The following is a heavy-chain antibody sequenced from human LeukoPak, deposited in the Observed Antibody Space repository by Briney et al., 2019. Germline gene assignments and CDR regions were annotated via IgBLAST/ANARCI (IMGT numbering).Heavy chain of an antibody. V-gene: IGHV3-74*01. CDR1: GFTFSSYW. Sequence: PGGSLRLSCAASGFTFSSYWMHWVRQAPGKGLVWVSRINSDGSSTSYADSVKGRFTISRDNAKNTLYLQMNSLRAEDTAVYYCVRVNVDTAIADYWGQGTLVTVSS. CDR2: INSDGSST. D-gene: IGHD5-18*01. J-gene: IGHJ4*02. CDR3: VRVNVDTAIADY.